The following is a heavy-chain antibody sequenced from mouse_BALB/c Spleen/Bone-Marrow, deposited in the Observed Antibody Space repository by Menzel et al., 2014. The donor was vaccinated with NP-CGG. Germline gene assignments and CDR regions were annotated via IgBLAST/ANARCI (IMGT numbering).Heavy chain of an antibody. J-gene: IGHJ3*01. D-gene: IGHD2-1*01. CDR3: ARNGNYGAWFAY. Sequence: VQLQQSGAELVKPGASVKLSCTASGFNIKDTYMHWVKQRPEQGLEWIGRIDPANGNTKYDPKFQGKATITADTSSNTAYLQLSSLTSEDTAAYYCARNGNYGAWFAYWGQRTLVTVSA. CDR1: GFNIKDTY. V-gene: IGHV14-3*02. CDR2: IDPANGNT.